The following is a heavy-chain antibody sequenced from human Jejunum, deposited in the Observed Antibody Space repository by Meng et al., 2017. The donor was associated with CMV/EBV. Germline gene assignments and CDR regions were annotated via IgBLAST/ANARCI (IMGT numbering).Heavy chain of an antibody. CDR3: ARFYYGMDV. Sequence: TASGFPVGNYAVSWVRQAPGKGLEWLGFIRSRGYGGPTEYAASVRGRFTISRDDSKSIAYLQMNSLKIEDTAVYYCARFYYGMDVWGQGTTVTVSS. CDR1: GFPVGNYA. J-gene: IGHJ6*02. D-gene: IGHD3-10*01. CDR2: IRSRGYGGPT. V-gene: IGHV3-49*02.